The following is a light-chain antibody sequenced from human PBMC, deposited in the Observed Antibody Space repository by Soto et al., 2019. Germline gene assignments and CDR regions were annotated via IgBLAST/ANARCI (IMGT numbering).Light chain of an antibody. V-gene: IGKV3-15*01. CDR3: RQYNKWPTYT. Sequence: EIVMTQSPATLSVSPGERATLSCRASQSVSSNLAWYQQKPGQAPRLLIYGASTRATGIPARFSGSGSGTEFTLTISSLQSEVFAVYYCRQYNKWPTYTFGQGTKVDIK. CDR2: GAS. J-gene: IGKJ2*01. CDR1: QSVSSN.